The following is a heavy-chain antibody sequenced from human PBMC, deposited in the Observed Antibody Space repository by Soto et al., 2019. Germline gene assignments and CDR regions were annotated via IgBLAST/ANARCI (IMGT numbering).Heavy chain of an antibody. V-gene: IGHV4-30-4*01. Sequence: SETLSLTCTVSGGSISSGDYYWSWIRQPPGKGLEWIGYIYYSGSTYYNPSLKSRVTISVDTSKNQFSLKLSSVTAADTAVYYCARAGYCSSTSCYEILGYWGQGTLVTVSS. CDR2: IYYSGST. J-gene: IGHJ4*02. CDR1: GGSISSGDYY. D-gene: IGHD2-2*03. CDR3: ARAGYCSSTSCYEILGY.